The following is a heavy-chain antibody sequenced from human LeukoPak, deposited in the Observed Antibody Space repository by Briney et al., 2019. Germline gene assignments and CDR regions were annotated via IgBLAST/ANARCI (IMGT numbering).Heavy chain of an antibody. Sequence: PSETLSLTCTVSGGSISSYYWSWIRQPAGKGLEWIGRIYTSGSTNYNPSLKSRVTISLDTSKNQFSLKLSSVTAADTAVYYCARAPSSNYPNWFDPWGQGTLVTVSS. V-gene: IGHV4-4*07. CDR3: ARAPSSNYPNWFDP. CDR2: IYTSGST. D-gene: IGHD4-11*01. J-gene: IGHJ5*02. CDR1: GGSISSYY.